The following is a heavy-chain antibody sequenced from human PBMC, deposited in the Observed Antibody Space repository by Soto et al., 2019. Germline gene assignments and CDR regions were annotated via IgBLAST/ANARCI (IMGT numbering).Heavy chain of an antibody. CDR2: IIPILGIA. V-gene: IGHV1-69*02. J-gene: IGHJ6*03. Sequence: SVKVSCKASGGTFSSYTISWVRQAPGQGLEWMGRIIPILGIANYAQKFQGRVTITADKSTSTAYMELSSLRSEDTAVYYCARSTQIFCSITSCAYYYYYYMDVWGQGTTVTVSS. CDR1: GGTFSSYT. CDR3: ARSTQIFCSITSCAYYYYYYMDV. D-gene: IGHD2-2*01.